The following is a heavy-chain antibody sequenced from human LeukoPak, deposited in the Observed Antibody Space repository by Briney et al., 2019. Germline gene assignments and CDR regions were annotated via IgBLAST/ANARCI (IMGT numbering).Heavy chain of an antibody. CDR3: ARYCSSTSCYRPP. CDR2: ISSSSSYI. CDR1: GFTFSSYS. D-gene: IGHD2-2*02. V-gene: IGHV3-21*01. J-gene: IGHJ5*02. Sequence: GGSLRLSCAASGFTFSSYSMNWVRQAPGKGLEWVSSISSSSSYIYYADSVKGRFTISRDNAKNSLYLQMNSLRAEDTAVYYCARYCSSTSCYRPPWGQGTLVTVSS.